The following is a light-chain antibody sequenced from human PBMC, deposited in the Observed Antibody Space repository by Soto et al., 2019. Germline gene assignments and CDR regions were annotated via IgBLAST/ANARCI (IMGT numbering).Light chain of an antibody. CDR3: LLSYSVASVV. CDR1: TGAVTSGHY. V-gene: IGLV7-46*01. Sequence: QTVVTQEPSLTVSPGGTVTLTCGSNTGAVTSGHYPYWFQQKPGQAPRTLIYDTNNKHSWTPARFSGSLLGGKAALTLSGAQPEDEADYYCLLSYSVASVVFCGGTKLTVL. J-gene: IGLJ2*01. CDR2: DTN.